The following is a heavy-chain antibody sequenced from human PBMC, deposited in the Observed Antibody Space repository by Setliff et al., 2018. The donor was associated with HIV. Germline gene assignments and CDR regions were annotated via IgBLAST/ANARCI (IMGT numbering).Heavy chain of an antibody. CDR2: IIPIFGKT. Sequence: GASVKVSCKGLGGTFSTYSLSWVRQAPGQGLEWMGGIIPIFGKTNYAQKFQGRVTITADKSTTTAFMDLSGLRSEDTAVYYCAENRSPSIFSAPTNAFDIWGQGTMVTVSS. CDR3: AENRSPSIFSAPTNAFDI. CDR1: GGTFSTYS. V-gene: IGHV1-69*06. D-gene: IGHD3-9*01. J-gene: IGHJ3*02.